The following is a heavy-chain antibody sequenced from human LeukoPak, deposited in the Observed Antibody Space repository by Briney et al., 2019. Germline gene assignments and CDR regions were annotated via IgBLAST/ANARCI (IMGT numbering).Heavy chain of an antibody. D-gene: IGHD3-22*01. CDR2: ISYDGNHK. J-gene: IGHJ5*02. CDR1: GFTFSSFG. CDR3: AKGVTSGYPANWFDP. Sequence: GGSLRLSCAASGFTFSSFGIHWVRQAPGKGLEWVAVISYDGNHKFYADSVKGRFTISRDNSKNTPYLEMNSLRTEDTAMYYCAKGVTSGYPANWFDPWDQGTLVTVSS. V-gene: IGHV3-30*18.